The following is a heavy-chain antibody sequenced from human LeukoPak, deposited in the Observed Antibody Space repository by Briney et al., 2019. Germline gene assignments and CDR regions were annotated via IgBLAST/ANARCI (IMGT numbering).Heavy chain of an antibody. CDR2: IYYSGST. CDR3: ARKLRGGSGSYSV. V-gene: IGHV4-59*01. Sequence: PSETLSLTCTVSGGSISSYYWSWIRQPPGKGLEWIGYIYYSGSTNYNPSLKSRVTISVDTSKNQFSLKLSSVTAADTAVYYCARKLRGGSGSYSVWGQGTLVTVSS. D-gene: IGHD3-10*01. CDR1: GGSISSYY. J-gene: IGHJ4*02.